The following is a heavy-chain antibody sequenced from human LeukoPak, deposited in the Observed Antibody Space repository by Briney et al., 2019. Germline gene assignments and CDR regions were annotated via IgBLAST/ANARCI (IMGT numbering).Heavy chain of an antibody. Sequence: SETLSLTCTVSGGSISSYYWSWIRHPPGKGLEWIGYIYYSGSTNYNPSLKSRVTISVDTSKNQFSLKLSSVTAADTAVYYCASPRGPTHKDAFDIWGQGTMVTVSS. CDR2: IYYSGST. CDR1: GGSISSYY. V-gene: IGHV4-59*08. CDR3: ASPRGPTHKDAFDI. J-gene: IGHJ3*02. D-gene: IGHD2-21*01.